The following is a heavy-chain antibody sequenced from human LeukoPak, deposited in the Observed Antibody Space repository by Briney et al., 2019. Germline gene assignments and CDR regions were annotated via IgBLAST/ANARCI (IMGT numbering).Heavy chain of an antibody. CDR2: INSRSSSI. Sequence: GGSLRLSCAASGFTFNTYTMSWVRQAPGKGLEWVSSINSRSSSIYYADSVKGRFTVSRDNTKNSLYLQMNSLRAEDTAVYFCAKESGDCGADCLALSDHCGQGTLVTVSS. J-gene: IGHJ4*02. V-gene: IGHV3-21*01. D-gene: IGHD2-21*02. CDR1: GFTFNTYT. CDR3: AKESGDCGADCLALSDH.